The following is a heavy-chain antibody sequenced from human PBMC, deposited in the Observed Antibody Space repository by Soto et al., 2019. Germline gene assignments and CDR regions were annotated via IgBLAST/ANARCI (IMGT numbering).Heavy chain of an antibody. CDR3: ARTGAHCSSTSCYTEPAHYPGWFDP. D-gene: IGHD2-2*02. Sequence: QLQLQESGPGLVKPSETLSLTCTVSGGSISSSSYYWGWIRQPPGKGLEWIGSIYYSGSTYYNPSLKSRVTISVDTSKNQFSLKLSSVNAADTAVYYCARTGAHCSSTSCYTEPAHYPGWFDPWGQGTLVTVSS. J-gene: IGHJ5*02. CDR1: GGSISSSSYY. V-gene: IGHV4-39*01. CDR2: IYYSGST.